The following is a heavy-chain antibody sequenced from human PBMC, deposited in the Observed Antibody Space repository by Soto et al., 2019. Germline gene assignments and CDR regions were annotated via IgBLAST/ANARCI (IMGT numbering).Heavy chain of an antibody. D-gene: IGHD3-3*01. CDR1: GGSFSGYY. CDR2: INHSGST. V-gene: IGHV4-34*01. CDR3: ASSSKRLRFVYSYMDV. Sequence: SETLSLTCAVYGGSFSGYYWSWIRQPPGKGLEWIGEINHSGSTNYNPSLKSRVTISVDTSKNQFSLKLSSVTAADTAVYYCASSSKRLRFVYSYMDVWGKGTTVTVSS. J-gene: IGHJ6*03.